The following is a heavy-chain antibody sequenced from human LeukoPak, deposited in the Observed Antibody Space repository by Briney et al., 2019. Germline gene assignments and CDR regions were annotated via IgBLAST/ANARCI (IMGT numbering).Heavy chain of an antibody. D-gene: IGHD2-8*01. CDR1: GGSVSSAGYY. V-gene: IGHV4-61*08. CDR3: ARDKTNGSGYYYYYGLDI. J-gene: IGHJ6*02. CDR2: VYFSGST. Sequence: SETLSLTCSVSGGSVSSAGYYWSWVRQPPGKGLECIGYVYFSGSTKYNPSLRSRVTISVDTSKNEFSLKLTSVTAADTAVYYCARDKTNGSGYYYYYGLDIWGQGTTVTVSS.